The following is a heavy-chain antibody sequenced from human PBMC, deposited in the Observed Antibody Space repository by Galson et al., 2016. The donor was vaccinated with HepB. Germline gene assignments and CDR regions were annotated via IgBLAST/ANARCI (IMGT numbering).Heavy chain of an antibody. J-gene: IGHJ4*02. V-gene: IGHV3-66*04. CDR2: LYSDGDT. D-gene: IGHD2/OR15-2a*01. Sequence: SLRLSCAVPGFTVSSSYMAWLRQAPGKGLEWVSSLYSDGDTHHSDSLKGRDTISRDNAKNILFLHITLLRVEDTAVYYCASHQGSCSSTKCHPLWDWGQGTLVAVSS. CDR1: GFTVSSSY. CDR3: ASHQGSCSSTKCHPLWD.